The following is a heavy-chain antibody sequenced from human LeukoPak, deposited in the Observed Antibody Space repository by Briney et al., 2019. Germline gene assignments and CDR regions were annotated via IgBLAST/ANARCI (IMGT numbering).Heavy chain of an antibody. CDR2: ISGSGRSI. D-gene: IGHD3-22*01. CDR3: ARGRYYDTSAYNYFDP. J-gene: IGHJ5*02. V-gene: IGHV3-48*01. Sequence: GGSLRLSCAASGFTFSAYSVNWIRQAPGKGLEWISYISGSGRSIFSADSVRGRFTISRDNANNSLFLQMNSLRAEDTAVYYCARGRYYDTSAYNYFDPWGQGTLVTVSS. CDR1: GFTFSAYS.